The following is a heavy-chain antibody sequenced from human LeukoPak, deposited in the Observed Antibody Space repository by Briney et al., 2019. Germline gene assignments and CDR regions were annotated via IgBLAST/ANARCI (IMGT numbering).Heavy chain of an antibody. J-gene: IGHJ6*02. Sequence: PGGSLRLSCAASGFTFSSYAMSWVRQAPGKGLEWVSAISGSGGSTYYADSVKGRFTISRDNSKNTLYLQMNSLRAEDTAVYYCARDPYYYDSSGPPTDGMDVWGQGTTVTVSS. D-gene: IGHD3-22*01. CDR2: ISGSGGST. CDR3: ARDPYYYDSSGPPTDGMDV. CDR1: GFTFSSYA. V-gene: IGHV3-23*01.